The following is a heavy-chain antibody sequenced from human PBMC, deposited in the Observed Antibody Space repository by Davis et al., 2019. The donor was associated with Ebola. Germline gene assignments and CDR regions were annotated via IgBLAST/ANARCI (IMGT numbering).Heavy chain of an antibody. CDR3: ARAPNYDVLTGTSSYYFDY. CDR2: ISDFNTNT. J-gene: IGHJ4*02. Sequence: ASVKASCKSSGYTFTSYGLVWVRQAPGLGLEWMGWISDFNTNTNFAQKFQGRVTVSKDTSTNTAYMDLRSLTSDDTAIYYCARAPNYDVLTGTSSYYFDYWGQGTLVTVSS. V-gene: IGHV1-18*04. CDR1: GYTFTSYG. D-gene: IGHD3-9*01.